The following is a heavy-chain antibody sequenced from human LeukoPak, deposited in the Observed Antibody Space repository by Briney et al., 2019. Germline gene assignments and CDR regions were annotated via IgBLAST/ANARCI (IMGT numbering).Heavy chain of an antibody. D-gene: IGHD2-15*01. CDR1: GFTFSSYA. CDR3: AKDGRYCSGGSPCWVYYYGMDV. V-gene: IGHV3-23*01. Sequence: PGGSLRLSCAASGFTFSSYAMSWVRQAPGKGLEWVSAISGSGGSTYNADSVKGRFTISRDNSKNTLYLQMNSLRAEDTAVYYCAKDGRYCSGGSPCWVYYYGMDVWGQGTTVTVSS. J-gene: IGHJ6*02. CDR2: ISGSGGST.